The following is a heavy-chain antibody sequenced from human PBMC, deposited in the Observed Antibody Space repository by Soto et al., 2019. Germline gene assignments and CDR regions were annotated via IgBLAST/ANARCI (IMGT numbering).Heavy chain of an antibody. CDR3: ARDYYDSSGYYYDY. Sequence: SETLSLTCAVSGGSINSGGYSWNWIRQPPGKGLEWIGYIYHSGSTSYYPSLQSRVTISVDRSKNQFSLKLSSVTAADTAVYYCARDYYDSSGYYYDYWGQGTLVTVSS. D-gene: IGHD3-22*01. V-gene: IGHV4-30-2*01. CDR2: IYHSGST. J-gene: IGHJ4*02. CDR1: GGSINSGGYS.